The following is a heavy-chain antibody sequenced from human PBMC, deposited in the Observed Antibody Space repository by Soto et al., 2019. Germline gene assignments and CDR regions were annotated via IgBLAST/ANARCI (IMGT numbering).Heavy chain of an antibody. CDR3: VRNSQWAFDI. CDR1: GYTFTKDG. V-gene: IGHV1-18*01. D-gene: IGHD1-7*01. Sequence: ASVKVSCKASGYTFTKDGVSWVRQAPGQGLEWMGWMNPYNGDTNYAQRLQGRVTLTTDTSTSTAYMDLRSLRSDDTAVYYCVRNSQWAFDIWGQGTMVTVSS. J-gene: IGHJ3*02. CDR2: MNPYNGDT.